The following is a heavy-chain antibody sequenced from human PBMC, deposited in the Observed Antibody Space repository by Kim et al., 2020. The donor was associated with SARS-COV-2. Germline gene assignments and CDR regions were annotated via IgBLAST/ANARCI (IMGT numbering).Heavy chain of an antibody. CDR2: IKQDGSEK. CDR3: ARDFTVTTHYYYGMDV. D-gene: IGHD4-17*01. J-gene: IGHJ6*02. CDR1: GFTFSSYW. Sequence: GGSLRLSCAASGFTFSSYWMNWARQAPGKGLEWVANIKQDGSEKYYVDSVKGRFTISRDNAKNSLYLQMNSLRAEDTAVYYCARDFTVTTHYYYGMDVWGQGTTVTVSS. V-gene: IGHV3-7*03.